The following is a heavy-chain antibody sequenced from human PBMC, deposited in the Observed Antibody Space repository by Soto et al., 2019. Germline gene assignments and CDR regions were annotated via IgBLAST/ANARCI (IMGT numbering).Heavy chain of an antibody. Sequence: ASVKVSCKASGYTFTRYGISWVRQAPGQGLEWMGWISGYNGDTNYAQTFQGRVSMTLDTSTGTAYMELRSLTSDDTAIYYCAKNGQPPYYYYGLDVWGQGTKVTVSS. CDR2: ISGYNGDT. D-gene: IGHD2-8*01. J-gene: IGHJ6*02. CDR3: AKNGQPPYYYYGLDV. V-gene: IGHV1-18*01. CDR1: GYTFTRYG.